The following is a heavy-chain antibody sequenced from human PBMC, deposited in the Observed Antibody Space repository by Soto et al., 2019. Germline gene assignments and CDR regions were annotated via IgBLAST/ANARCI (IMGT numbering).Heavy chain of an antibody. D-gene: IGHD3-3*01. V-gene: IGHV4-39*02. CDR2: LYYSVST. CDR1: GGFISSSSYY. Sequence: QLQLQESGPGLVKPSETLSLTCTVSGGFISSSSYYWGWIRQPPGKGLEWIGSLYYSVSTYYNPSLKSRVTIPGDTSQNHFPLKLSSVTAADTAVYYGARRWRAATGSESFDYWGQGTLVTVSS. CDR3: ARRWRAATGSESFDY. J-gene: IGHJ4*02.